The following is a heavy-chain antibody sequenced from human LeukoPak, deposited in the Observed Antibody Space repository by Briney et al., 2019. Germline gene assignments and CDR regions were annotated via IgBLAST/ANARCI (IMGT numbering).Heavy chain of an antibody. CDR2: IYYSGGT. D-gene: IGHD3-10*01. V-gene: IGHV4-39*01. Sequence: PSETLSLTCTVSGGSISSSSYYWGWIRQSPGKGLEWIGSIYYSGGTYYNPSLKSRVTISVDTSKNQFSLKLSSVTAADTAVYYCARHAKSSMVRGVIKSNYYYYMDVWGKGTTVTISS. J-gene: IGHJ6*03. CDR3: ARHAKSSMVRGVIKSNYYYYMDV. CDR1: GGSISSSSYY.